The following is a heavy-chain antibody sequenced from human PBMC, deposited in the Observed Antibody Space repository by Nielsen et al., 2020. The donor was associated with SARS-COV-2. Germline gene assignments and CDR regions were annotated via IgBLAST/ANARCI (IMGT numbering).Heavy chain of an antibody. J-gene: IGHJ4*02. CDR3: ARHLRGYIDY. Sequence: VKVSCKASRYSFASYSMHWVRQAPGQRLEWMGWINAGNGNTRYSQKFQGRVTITRDTSASTAYMELSSLRSEDTAVYYCARHLRGYIDYWGQGTLVTVSS. CDR2: INAGNGNT. CDR1: RYSFASYS. V-gene: IGHV1-3*01.